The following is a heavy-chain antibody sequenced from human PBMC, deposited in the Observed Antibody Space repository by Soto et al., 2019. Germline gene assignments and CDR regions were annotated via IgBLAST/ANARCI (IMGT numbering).Heavy chain of an antibody. J-gene: IGHJ4*02. CDR2: ISSSSSTI. Sequence: PGGSLRLSCAASGFTFSSYGMNWVRQAPGKGLEWVSYISSSSSTIYYADSVKGRFTISRDNAKNSLYLQMNSLRDEDTAVYYCARQPQNYTVAIDYWGQGTLVTVSS. D-gene: IGHD4-17*01. CDR1: GFTFSSYG. V-gene: IGHV3-48*02. CDR3: ARQPQNYTVAIDY.